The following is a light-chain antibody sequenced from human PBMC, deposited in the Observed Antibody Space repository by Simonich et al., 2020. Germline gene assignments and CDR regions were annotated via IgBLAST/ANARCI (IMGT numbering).Light chain of an antibody. CDR1: PSVSSN. CDR2: GAS. V-gene: IGKV3-15*01. Sequence: EIVMTQSPATLSVSPGERATLSCRASPSVSSNLAWYQQNPGQAPRLLIYGASTRATGIPARFSGSGSGTEFTLTISSLQSEDFAVYYCQQRSNWPPLTFGGGTKVEIK. CDR3: QQRSNWPPLT. J-gene: IGKJ4*01.